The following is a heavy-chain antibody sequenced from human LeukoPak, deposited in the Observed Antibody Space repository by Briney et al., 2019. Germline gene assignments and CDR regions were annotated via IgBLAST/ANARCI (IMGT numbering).Heavy chain of an antibody. V-gene: IGHV3-7*01. Sequence: PGGSLRLSCAASGFTFSSYWMSWVRQAPGKGLEWVANIKQDGSEKYYVDSVKGRFTISRDNAKNSLYLQMNGLRAEDTAVYYCARYCSGGSCYPIGYWGQGTLVTVSS. J-gene: IGHJ4*02. CDR3: ARYCSGGSCYPIGY. CDR2: IKQDGSEK. D-gene: IGHD2-15*01. CDR1: GFTFSSYW.